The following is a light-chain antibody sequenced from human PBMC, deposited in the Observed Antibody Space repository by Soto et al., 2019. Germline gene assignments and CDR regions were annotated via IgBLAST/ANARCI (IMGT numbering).Light chain of an antibody. CDR3: ASHTTSNTRV. CDR1: SSDVGAYDY. CDR2: EVS. Sequence: QSVLTQPASVSGSPGQSIAISCTGTSSDVGAYDYVSWYQRHPDKAPKLIIYEVSHRPAGVSNRFSASKYVNTATLTISGLQTEDEADYYCASHTTSNTRVFGTGTKVTVL. J-gene: IGLJ1*01. V-gene: IGLV2-14*03.